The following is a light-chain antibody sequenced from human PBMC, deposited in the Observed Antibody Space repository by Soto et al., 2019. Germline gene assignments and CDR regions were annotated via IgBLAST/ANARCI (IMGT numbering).Light chain of an antibody. V-gene: IGKV1-5*01. CDR1: QGISSW. CDR2: DAS. Sequence: DIQMTQSPSSVSASVGDIFTITFRASQGISSWLACYQQKPGKAPKLLIYDASSLESGVPSRFSGSGSGTEFTLTISGLQPDDFASYYCQQYNSFSLTFGGGTKVDIK. J-gene: IGKJ4*01. CDR3: QQYNSFSLT.